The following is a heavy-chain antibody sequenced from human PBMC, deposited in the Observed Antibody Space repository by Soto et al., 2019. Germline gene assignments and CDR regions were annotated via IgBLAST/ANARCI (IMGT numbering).Heavy chain of an antibody. CDR2: IYDSGST. CDR1: GGFISRSNYY. V-gene: IGHV4-39*07. J-gene: IGHJ3*02. D-gene: IGHD4-17*01. CDR3: AKDSGDYVGAFDI. Sequence: SETLSLTCNVSGGFISRSNYYWGWIRQPPGKGLEWIGNIYDSGSTYYNPSLRSRVTISVDTSKNQFSLKLSSVTAADTAVYYCAKDSGDYVGAFDIWGQGTMVTVSS.